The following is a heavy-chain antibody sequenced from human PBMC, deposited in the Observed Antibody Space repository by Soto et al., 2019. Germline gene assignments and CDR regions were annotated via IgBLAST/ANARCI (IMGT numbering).Heavy chain of an antibody. CDR1: GGSFSGYY. V-gene: IGHV4-34*01. CDR3: ARYRDFWSGYPYYGMDV. CDR2: INHSGST. Sequence: SETLSLTCAVYGGSFSGYYWSWIRQPPGKGLEWIGEINHSGSTNYNPSLKSRVTISVDTSKNQFSLKLSSVTAADTAVYYCARYRDFWSGYPYYGMDVWGQGTTVTVSS. D-gene: IGHD3-3*01. J-gene: IGHJ6*02.